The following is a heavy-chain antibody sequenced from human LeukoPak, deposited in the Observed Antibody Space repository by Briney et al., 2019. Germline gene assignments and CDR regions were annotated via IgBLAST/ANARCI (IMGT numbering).Heavy chain of an antibody. CDR3: ARGRQQLVRRYNWFDP. J-gene: IGHJ5*02. CDR1: GGAFSGYY. Sequence: SETLSLTCAVYGGAFSGYYWSWIRQPPGNRLEWIGEINHSGSTNYNPSLKSRVTISVDTSKNQFSLKLSSVTAADTAVYYCARGRQQLVRRYNWFDPWGQGTLVTVSS. D-gene: IGHD6-6*01. V-gene: IGHV4-34*01. CDR2: INHSGST.